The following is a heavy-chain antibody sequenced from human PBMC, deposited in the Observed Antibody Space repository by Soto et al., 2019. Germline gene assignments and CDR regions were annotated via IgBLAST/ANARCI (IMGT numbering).Heavy chain of an antibody. CDR1: GFTFSSYW. D-gene: IGHD4-17*01. Sequence: GGSLRLSCAASGFTFSSYWMHWVRQAPGKGLVWVSRINSDGSSTSYADSVKGRFTISRDNAKNTLYLQMNSLRAEDTAVYYCARGHDYGFDAFDIWGQGTMVTVSS. V-gene: IGHV3-74*01. CDR3: ARGHDYGFDAFDI. J-gene: IGHJ3*02. CDR2: INSDGSST.